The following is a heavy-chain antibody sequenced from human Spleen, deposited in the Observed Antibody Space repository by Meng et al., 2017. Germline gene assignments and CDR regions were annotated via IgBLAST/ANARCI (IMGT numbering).Heavy chain of an antibody. D-gene: IGHD2-15*01. CDR3: AKEGCTGGSCDSVTDY. V-gene: IGHV3-23*01. CDR2: LSGTGDIT. CDR1: GSTFSSYS. Sequence: GGPLRPSCAASGSTFSSYSMNWVRQAPGKGLEWVSTLSGTGDITDYADSVKGRCSISKDKTKNTLYLQMNSLRTEDTALYYCAKEGCTGGSCDSVTDYWGQGTLVTVSS. J-gene: IGHJ4*02.